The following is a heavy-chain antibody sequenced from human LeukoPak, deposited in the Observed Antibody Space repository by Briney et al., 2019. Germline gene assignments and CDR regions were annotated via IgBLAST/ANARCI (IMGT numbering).Heavy chain of an antibody. CDR2: ISSSSSYI. J-gene: IGHJ6*03. D-gene: IGHD2-2*02. Sequence: GGSLRLSCAASGFTFSSYSMNWVRQAPGKGLEWVSSISSSSSYIYYADSVKGRFTISRDNAKNSLYLQMNSLRAEDTAVYYCARAGCSSTSCYIAYYYYMDVWGKGTTVTVSS. CDR3: ARAGCSSTSCYIAYYYYMDV. V-gene: IGHV3-21*01. CDR1: GFTFSSYS.